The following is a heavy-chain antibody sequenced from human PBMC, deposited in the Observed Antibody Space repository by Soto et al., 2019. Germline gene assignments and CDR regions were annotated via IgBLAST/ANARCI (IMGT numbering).Heavy chain of an antibody. CDR2: INAGNGDT. Sequence: ASVKVSCKASGYTFTNYGIHWVRQAPGQRLEWMGWINAGNGDTKYSENFQGRVTITRDTSASTVYLDLSSLSSEDTAFYYCARTGHSGSYDYWGQGTLVTVSA. CDR1: GYTFTNYG. CDR3: ARTGHSGSYDY. J-gene: IGHJ4*02. V-gene: IGHV1-3*01. D-gene: IGHD3-22*01.